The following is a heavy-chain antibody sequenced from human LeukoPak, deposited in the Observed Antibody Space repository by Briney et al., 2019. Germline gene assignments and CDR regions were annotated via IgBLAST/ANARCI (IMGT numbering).Heavy chain of an antibody. CDR2: ISSSSSYI. J-gene: IGHJ6*04. D-gene: IGHD4-17*01. CDR1: GFTFSSYS. CDR3: ARGPERYDYGDFGYYYGMDV. Sequence: GGSLRLSCAASGFTFSSYSMNWVRPAPGRGLEGVSSISSSSSYIYYTGSVRGGFTISRDDAKNSLYLQMNSLRAEDTAVYYCARGPERYDYGDFGYYYGMDVWGKGTTVTVSS. V-gene: IGHV3-21*01.